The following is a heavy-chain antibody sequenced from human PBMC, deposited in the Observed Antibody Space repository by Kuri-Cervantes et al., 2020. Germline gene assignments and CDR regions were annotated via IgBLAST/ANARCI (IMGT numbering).Heavy chain of an antibody. Sequence: GGSLRLSCAVSGFTFSSYWMSWVRQAPGKGLEWVANIKQDGSEKYYVDSVKGRFTISRDNAKNSVYLQMNSLRTEDTALYYCAKDFGYFSSQFRDWGQGTLVTVSS. D-gene: IGHD6-6*01. V-gene: IGHV3-7*03. CDR3: AKDFGYFSSQFRD. J-gene: IGHJ4*02. CDR1: GFTFSSYW. CDR2: IKQDGSEK.